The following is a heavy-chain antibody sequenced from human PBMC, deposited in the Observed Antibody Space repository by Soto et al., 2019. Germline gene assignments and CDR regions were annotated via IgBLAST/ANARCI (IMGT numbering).Heavy chain of an antibody. CDR2: TYYRSKWYN. CDR3: ARGQQLVYRGNYNWFDP. CDR1: GDSVASNSAA. D-gene: IGHD6-13*01. Sequence: SQTLSLTCAISGDSVASNSAAWNWIRQSPSRGREWLGRTYYRSKWYNDYAVSVKSRITINPDTSKNQFSLQLNSVTPEDTAVYYCARGQQLVYRGNYNWFDPWGQGPLVTVSS. J-gene: IGHJ5*02. V-gene: IGHV6-1*01.